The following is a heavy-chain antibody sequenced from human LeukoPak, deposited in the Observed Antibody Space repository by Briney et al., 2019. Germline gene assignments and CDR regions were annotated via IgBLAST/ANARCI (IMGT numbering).Heavy chain of an antibody. V-gene: IGHV1-18*01. D-gene: IGHD2-15*01. J-gene: IGHJ1*01. CDR2: ISAYNCNK. Sequence: AAVKVSCKASGYTFTSYCIRGVRQAPARGREGMGWISAYNCNKNYAQKLQDRLTMTTHTSTSTAYMELRSLRSDDTPVYYCARDNRDCSGGSCYMSWEQWGEGTLLT. CDR1: GYTFTSYC. CDR3: ARDNRDCSGGSCYMSWEQ.